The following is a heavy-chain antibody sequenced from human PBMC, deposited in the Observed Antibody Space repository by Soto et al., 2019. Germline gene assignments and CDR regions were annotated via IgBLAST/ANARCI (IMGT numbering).Heavy chain of an antibody. J-gene: IGHJ4*02. CDR2: IYYSGTT. V-gene: IGHV4-59*01. CDR1: GGSISSYY. D-gene: IGHD6-19*01. Sequence: QVQLQASGPGLVKPSETMSLTCTVSGGSISSYYWSWIRQPPGKGLEWIGYIYYSGTTNYNPSLKIRVTRSRDTSKYQFSLKLSSVTAADTAVYYCPSSSNSGWYETEYWGQGTLVTVSS. CDR3: PSSSNSGWYETEY.